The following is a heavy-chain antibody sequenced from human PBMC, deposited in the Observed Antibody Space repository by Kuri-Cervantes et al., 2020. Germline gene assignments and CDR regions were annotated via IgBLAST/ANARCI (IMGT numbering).Heavy chain of an antibody. CDR3: ARGRGFSRGTPDY. Sequence: SETLSLTCAVYGGSFSGYYWNWIRQPPGKGLEWIGEINHSGSTNYNPSLKSRVTISVDTSKNQFSLELSSVTAADTAVYYCARGRGFSRGTPDYWGQGALVTVSS. D-gene: IGHD6-13*01. CDR1: GGSFSGYY. J-gene: IGHJ4*02. V-gene: IGHV4-34*01. CDR2: INHSGST.